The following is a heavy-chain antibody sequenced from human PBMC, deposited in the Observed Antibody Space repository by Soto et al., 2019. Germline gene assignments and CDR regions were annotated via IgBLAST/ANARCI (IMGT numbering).Heavy chain of an antibody. Sequence: AETLSLACTVSGGSIGYSYWTCIRQPPGKGLASIGYISYTGSANYNASLKSRLTISVDTSKNQFYLELRSVTSADTALYYCARVKYVDYYYGMDVWGQGTTVTVS. CDR1: GGSIGYSY. J-gene: IGHJ6*02. CDR3: ARVKYVDYYYGMDV. V-gene: IGHV4-59*01. CDR2: ISYTGSA. D-gene: IGHD2-2*01.